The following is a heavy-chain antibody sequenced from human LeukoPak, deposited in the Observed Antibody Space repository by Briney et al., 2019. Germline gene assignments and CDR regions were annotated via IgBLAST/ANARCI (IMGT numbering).Heavy chain of an antibody. D-gene: IGHD5-24*01. J-gene: IGHJ4*02. Sequence: ASVKVSCKASGYTFTSYGITWVRQAPGQGLEWMGWISAYNGNTNYAQNLQGRVTMTTDTSTSTAYMELRSLRSDDTAMYYCARMEMATAIFDYWGQGTLVTVSS. CDR3: ARMEMATAIFDY. CDR1: GYTFTSYG. CDR2: ISAYNGNT. V-gene: IGHV1-18*01.